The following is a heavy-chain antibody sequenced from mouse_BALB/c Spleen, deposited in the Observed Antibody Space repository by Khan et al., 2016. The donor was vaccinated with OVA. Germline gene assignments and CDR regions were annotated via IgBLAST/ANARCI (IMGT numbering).Heavy chain of an antibody. D-gene: IGHD2-14*01. Sequence: QIQLVQSGPELKKPGETVKISCKASGYTFTNYGMNWVKQAPGKGLKWMGWINTYTGEPTSADDFKGRFAFSLETSDSPAYLQINNLKNEDTATSFSARKNYRYDRYFDVWGAGTTVTVSS. CDR3: ARKNYRYDRYFDV. CDR2: INTYTGEP. V-gene: IGHV9-3-1*01. J-gene: IGHJ1*01. CDR1: GYTFTNYG.